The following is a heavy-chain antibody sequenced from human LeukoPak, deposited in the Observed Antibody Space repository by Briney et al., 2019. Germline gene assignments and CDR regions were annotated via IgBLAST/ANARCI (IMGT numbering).Heavy chain of an antibody. D-gene: IGHD5-12*01. CDR1: GYTFTTYT. J-gene: IGHJ4*02. CDR2: IRVYNGNT. V-gene: IGHV1-18*04. CDR3: ARWDRVDIAATNDDY. Sequence: ASVNVSCKASGYTFTTYTISWVRQAPGQGLEWMGWIRVYNGNTNSALKFQGRVTMTADRSTSTAYMELRSLTSDDTAVYYCARWDRVDIAATNDDYWGQGTLVIVSS.